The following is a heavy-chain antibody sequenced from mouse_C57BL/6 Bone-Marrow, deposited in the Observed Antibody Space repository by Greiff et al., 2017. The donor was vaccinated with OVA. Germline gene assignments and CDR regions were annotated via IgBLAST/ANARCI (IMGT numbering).Heavy chain of an antibody. CDR1: GFTFSSYG. Sequence: EVQRVESGGDLVKPGGSLKLSCAASGFTFSSYGMSWVRQTPDKRLEWVATISSGGSYTYYPDSVKGRFTISRDNAKNTLYLQMSSLKSEDTAMYYCARPQYWYFDVWGTGTTVTVSS. CDR2: ISSGGSYT. J-gene: IGHJ1*03. CDR3: ARPQYWYFDV. V-gene: IGHV5-6*01.